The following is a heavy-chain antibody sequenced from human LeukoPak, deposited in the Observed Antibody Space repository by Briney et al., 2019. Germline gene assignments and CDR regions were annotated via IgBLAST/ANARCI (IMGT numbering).Heavy chain of an antibody. V-gene: IGHV4-59*04. CDR1: GGSISSYY. J-gene: IGHJ4*02. CDR2: IYYSGST. CDR3: VTYYFDSSGPKKNY. D-gene: IGHD3-22*01. Sequence: SETLSLTCTVSGGSISSYYWSWIRPPPGKGLEWIGYIYYSGSTNYNPSLKSRVTISVDTSKKQFSLKLSSVTAADTAVYYCVTYYFDSSGPKKNYWGQGTLVTVSS.